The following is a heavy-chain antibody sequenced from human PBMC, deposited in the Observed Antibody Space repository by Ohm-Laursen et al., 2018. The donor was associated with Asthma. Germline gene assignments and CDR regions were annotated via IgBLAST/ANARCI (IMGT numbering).Heavy chain of an antibody. J-gene: IGHJ2*01. D-gene: IGHD3-22*01. CDR1: GGTFSSYA. CDR2: IIPIFGTA. CDR3: ARDPYYYDSSGYYWYFDL. Sequence: SVKVSCKASGGTFSSYAISWVRQAPGQGLEWMGGIIPIFGTANYAQKFQGRVTITADESTSTAYMELSSLRSEDTAVYYCARDPYYYDSSGYYWYFDLWGRGTLVTVSS. V-gene: IGHV1-69*13.